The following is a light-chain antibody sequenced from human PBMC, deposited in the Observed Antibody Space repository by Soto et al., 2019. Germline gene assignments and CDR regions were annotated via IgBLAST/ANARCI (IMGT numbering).Light chain of an antibody. V-gene: IGKV3-20*01. Sequence: EIVLTQSPGTLSLSPGERATLSCRASQSISNTFIAWYQQKPGQAPRLLIHGVSNRATGIPDRFSGSGSGTDFTLIISRREPEDFAVYYCQQYGGSPETFGQGTKVEIK. CDR2: GVS. J-gene: IGKJ1*01. CDR3: QQYGGSPET. CDR1: QSISNTF.